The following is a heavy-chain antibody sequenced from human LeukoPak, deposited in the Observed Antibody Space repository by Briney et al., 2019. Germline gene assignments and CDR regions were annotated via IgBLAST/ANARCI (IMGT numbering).Heavy chain of an antibody. J-gene: IGHJ4*02. D-gene: IGHD6-13*01. Sequence: SETLSLTCTVSGGSISSYYWSWIRQPPGKGLEWIGYIYTSRSTNYNPSLKSRVTISVDTSKNQFSLKLSSVTAADTAVYYCARLGFIAAAGTGYFDYWGQGTLVTVSS. CDR2: IYTSRST. V-gene: IGHV4-4*09. CDR3: ARLGFIAAAGTGYFDY. CDR1: GGSISSYY.